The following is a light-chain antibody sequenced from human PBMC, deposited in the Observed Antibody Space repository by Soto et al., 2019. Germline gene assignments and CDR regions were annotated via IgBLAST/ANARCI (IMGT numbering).Light chain of an antibody. J-gene: IGKJ1*01. CDR3: QQYNSYRT. Sequence: DIQMTQSPSTLSASVGDRVTITCRASQSISSWLAWYQQKPGEAPKLLIYDASSLESGVLSRFSGSGSGTEFTLTISRLQPDDFATYYCQQYNSYRTFGQGTKVEIK. CDR1: QSISSW. CDR2: DAS. V-gene: IGKV1-5*01.